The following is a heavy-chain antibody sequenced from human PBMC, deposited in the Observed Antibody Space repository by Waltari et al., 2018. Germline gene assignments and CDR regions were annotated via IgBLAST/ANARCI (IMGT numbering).Heavy chain of an antibody. CDR1: GGSISSYY. V-gene: IGHV4-59*01. Sequence: QVQLQESGPGLVKPSETLSLTCTVSGGSISSYYWSWIRQPPGKGLEWIGYIYYSGSTNYNPSLKSRVTISVDTSKNQFSLKLSSVTAADTAVYYCARGDGGGYCSSTSCQYYYYYMDVWGKGTTVTVSS. CDR3: ARGDGGGYCSSTSCQYYYYYMDV. D-gene: IGHD2-2*01. J-gene: IGHJ6*03. CDR2: IYYSGST.